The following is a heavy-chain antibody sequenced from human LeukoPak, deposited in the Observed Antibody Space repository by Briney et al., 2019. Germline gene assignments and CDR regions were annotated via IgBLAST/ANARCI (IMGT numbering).Heavy chain of an antibody. CDR2: ITTYNHGDT. CDR3: ARDPGYDTSGYYYGYFDY. D-gene: IGHD3-22*01. V-gene: IGHV1-18*01. CDR1: GYTFTKYV. J-gene: IGHJ4*02. Sequence: ASVKVSCKASGYTFTKYVMSWLRQAPGQGLEWMGWITTYNHGDTNYTQKFQGRLTMTRDMSTSTVYMELSSLRSEDTAVYYCARDPGYDTSGYYYGYFDYWGLGTLVTVSS.